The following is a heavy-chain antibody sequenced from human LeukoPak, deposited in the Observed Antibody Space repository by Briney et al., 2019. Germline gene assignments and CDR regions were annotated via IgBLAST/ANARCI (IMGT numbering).Heavy chain of an antibody. CDR2: IYYSGST. J-gene: IGHJ5*02. V-gene: IGHV4-39*07. CDR3: ARGLAAAGTGNWFDP. CDR1: GGSISSSSYY. D-gene: IGHD6-13*01. Sequence: PSETLSLTCTVSGGSISSSSYYWGWIRQPPGKGLEWIGSIYYSGSTYYNPSLKSRVTISVDTSKNQFSLKLSSVTAADTAVYYCARGLAAAGTGNWFDPWGQGTLVTVSS.